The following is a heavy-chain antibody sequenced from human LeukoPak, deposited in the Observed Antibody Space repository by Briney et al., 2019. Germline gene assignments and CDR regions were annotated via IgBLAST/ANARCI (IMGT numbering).Heavy chain of an antibody. CDR3: ARYGLKLVGASTIYFDN. CDR2: IYSSGST. Sequence: SETLSLTCTVSGGSISNNYWSWIRQSPGKGLEWIGYIYSSGSTDYNPSLKSRVTVSVDTSKNQFSLKLNSVTAADTAVYYCARYGLKLVGASTIYFDNWGQGTLVPSPQ. V-gene: IGHV4-4*09. CDR1: GGSISNNY. J-gene: IGHJ4*02. D-gene: IGHD1-26*01.